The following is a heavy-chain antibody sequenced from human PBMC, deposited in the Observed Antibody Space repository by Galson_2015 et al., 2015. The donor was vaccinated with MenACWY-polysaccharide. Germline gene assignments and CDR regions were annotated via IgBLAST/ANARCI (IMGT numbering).Heavy chain of an antibody. Sequence: SLRLSCAASGFTFSTFAMHWVRQAPGKGLEYVSAISSNGDTTYYADSVKGRFTISRDNSKNTLYLQMSSLRTEDTAVYYCVRWQQLEYWGQGTLVTVSS. CDR3: VRWQQLEY. D-gene: IGHD6-13*01. CDR2: ISSNGDTT. V-gene: IGHV3-64D*08. J-gene: IGHJ4*02. CDR1: GFTFSTFA.